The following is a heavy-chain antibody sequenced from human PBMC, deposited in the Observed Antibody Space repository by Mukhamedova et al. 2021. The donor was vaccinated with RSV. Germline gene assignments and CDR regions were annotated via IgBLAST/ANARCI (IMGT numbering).Heavy chain of an antibody. CDR3: AGGGGQKGGWFDP. Sequence: GKALEWMGYVHYGGSTNYNPSLKSRVTISVDTSKNQFSLELSSVTAADTAVYYCAGGGGQKGGWFDPWSQGTLVTVSS. V-gene: IGHV4-59*03. D-gene: IGHD3-10*01. J-gene: IGHJ5*02. CDR2: VHYGGST.